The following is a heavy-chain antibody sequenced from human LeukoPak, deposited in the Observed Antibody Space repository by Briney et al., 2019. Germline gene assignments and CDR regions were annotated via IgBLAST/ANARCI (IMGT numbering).Heavy chain of an antibody. CDR1: GFTVSSNY. V-gene: IGHV3-53*01. D-gene: IGHD5-18*01. J-gene: IGHJ4*02. CDR3: AKDREYSYGYSDY. Sequence: GGSLRLSCAASGFTVSSNYMSWVRQAPGKGLEWVSVIYSGGSTYYADSVKGRFTISRDNSKSTLYIQMNSLRAEDTAVYYCAKDREYSYGYSDYWGQGILVTVSS. CDR2: IYSGGST.